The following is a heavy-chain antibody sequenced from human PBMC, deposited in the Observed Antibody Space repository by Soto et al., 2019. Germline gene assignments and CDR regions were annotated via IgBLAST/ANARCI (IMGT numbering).Heavy chain of an antibody. D-gene: IGHD1-7*01. CDR3: ARTTRNWNYVGGSDY. CDR2: INHSGST. V-gene: IGHV4-34*01. Sequence: QVQLQQWGAGLLKPSETLFLTCAVYGGSFSGYYWSWIRQPPGKGLEWIGEINHSGSTNYNPSLKRRVTISVDTSKNQFSLNLSSVTAADTAVYYCARTTRNWNYVGGSDYWGQGTLVTVSS. J-gene: IGHJ4*02. CDR1: GGSFSGYY.